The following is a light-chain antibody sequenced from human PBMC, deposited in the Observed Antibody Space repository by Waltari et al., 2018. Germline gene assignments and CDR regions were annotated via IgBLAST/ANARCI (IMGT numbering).Light chain of an antibody. J-gene: IGLJ3*02. CDR2: EVT. V-gene: IGLV2-18*02. CDR3: MSYTTSDTWV. Sequence: QSALTQPPSVSGSPGQSVTISCTGTNSDVGYFNRVTWYQTAPGTAPKLLIFEVTNRPAGVPDRFSGSKSGNTASLTISGLQADDETDYYCMSYTTSDTWVFGGGTKVTVL. CDR1: NSDVGYFNR.